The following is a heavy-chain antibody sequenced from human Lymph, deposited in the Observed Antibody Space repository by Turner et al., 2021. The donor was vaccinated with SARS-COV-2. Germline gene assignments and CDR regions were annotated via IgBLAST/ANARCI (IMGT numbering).Heavy chain of an antibody. CDR2: IYSGGST. CDR1: EFTVSSNY. CDR3: ARVLPYGDYFDY. V-gene: IGHV3-53*01. J-gene: IGHJ4*02. Sequence: EVQLVESGGGLIQPGGSMRLSCAASEFTVSSNYMSWVLQAPGKGLEWVSIIYSGGSTYYADSVKGRFTISRDNSKNTLYLQMNSLRAEDTAVYYCARVLPYGDYFDYWGQGTLVTVSS. D-gene: IGHD4-17*01.